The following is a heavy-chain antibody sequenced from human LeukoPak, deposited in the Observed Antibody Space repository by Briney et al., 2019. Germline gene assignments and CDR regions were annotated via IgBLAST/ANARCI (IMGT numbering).Heavy chain of an antibody. Sequence: GTSLRLSCVVSGFTISIHGMHRVRQAPGKGLEWVAMISHDGSIQHYGDSVKGRFTISRDNSKNTLYLQMNSLRDEDTAVYHCAKDWGSSGWYNWFDPWGQGTLVTVSS. V-gene: IGHV3-30*18. CDR2: ISHDGSIQ. J-gene: IGHJ5*02. CDR3: AKDWGSSGWYNWFDP. D-gene: IGHD6-19*01. CDR1: GFTISIHG.